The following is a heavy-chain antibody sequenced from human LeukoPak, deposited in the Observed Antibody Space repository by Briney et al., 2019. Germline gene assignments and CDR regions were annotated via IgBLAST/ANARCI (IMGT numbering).Heavy chain of an antibody. CDR3: ARGGDTFRDY. V-gene: IGHV4-31*03. Sequence: SQTLSLTCTVSGGSISSGGYYWSWIRQHPGEGLEWIGYIYYSGSTYYNPSLKSRVTISVDTSKNQFSLKLSSVTAADTAVYYCARGGDTFRDYWGQGTLVTVSS. CDR1: GGSISSGGYY. D-gene: IGHD1-26*01. J-gene: IGHJ4*02. CDR2: IYYSGST.